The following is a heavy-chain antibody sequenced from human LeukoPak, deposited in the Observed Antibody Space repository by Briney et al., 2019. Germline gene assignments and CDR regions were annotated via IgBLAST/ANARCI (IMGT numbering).Heavy chain of an antibody. CDR1: GYTFTSYY. CDR2: INPSGGST. J-gene: IGHJ4*02. D-gene: IGHD1-26*01. CDR3: ARDRELNNFDY. V-gene: IGHV1-46*01. Sequence: ASVKVSCKASGYTFTSYYMHWVRQAPGQGLEWMGIINPSGGSTSYAQKFQGRVTMTRDTSTSTVYMELSSLRSEDTAVYCCARDRELNNFDYWGQGTLVTVSS.